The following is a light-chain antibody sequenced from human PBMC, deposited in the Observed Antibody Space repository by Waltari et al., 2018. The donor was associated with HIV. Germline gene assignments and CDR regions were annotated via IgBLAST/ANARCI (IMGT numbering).Light chain of an antibody. V-gene: IGLV1-51*01. Sequence: QSAVTQPPSVSAAPGQSVTISCSGSNSNIGSNSVSWYQHLPGAAPKLLVYGHYGRPSALRDRFSGSKSGTSATLVISGLQAGDEADYYCGAWDNRLGSWVFGGGTKLTVL. CDR1: NSNIGSNS. CDR3: GAWDNRLGSWV. CDR2: GHY. J-gene: IGLJ3*02.